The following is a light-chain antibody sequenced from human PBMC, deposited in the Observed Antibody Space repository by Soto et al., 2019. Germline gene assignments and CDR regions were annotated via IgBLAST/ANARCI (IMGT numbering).Light chain of an antibody. J-gene: IGLJ2*01. V-gene: IGLV2-8*01. Sequence: QSALTQPPSASGSPGQSVAISCTGTSSDVGGYNYVSWYQQHPGKAPKLMIYDVTERPPGVPDRFSGSKSGNTASLTVAGLQAEDEADYYCSSYAGSNNPVLFGGWTKLTVL. CDR3: SSYAGSNNPVL. CDR2: DVT. CDR1: SSDVGGYNY.